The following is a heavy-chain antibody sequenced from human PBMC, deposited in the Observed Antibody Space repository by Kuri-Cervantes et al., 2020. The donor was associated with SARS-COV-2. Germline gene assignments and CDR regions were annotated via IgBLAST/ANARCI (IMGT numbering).Heavy chain of an antibody. CDR3: ASSDSSGLP. CDR2: ISESGSTM. Sequence: GESLKISCEASGITGSNFEMNWVRQAPGKGLEWLAYISESGSTMYYADSVKGRFTISRDNSKNTLYLQMNSLRAEDTAVYYCASSDSSGLPWGQGTLVTVSS. V-gene: IGHV3-48*03. D-gene: IGHD3-22*01. CDR1: GITGSNFE. J-gene: IGHJ5*02.